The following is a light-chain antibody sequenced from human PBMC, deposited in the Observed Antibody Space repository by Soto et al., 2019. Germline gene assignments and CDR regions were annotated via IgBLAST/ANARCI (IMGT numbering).Light chain of an antibody. V-gene: IGLV1-40*01. CDR3: QSYDSSLSGVV. CDR2: GNI. Sequence: QLVLTQPPSVSGAPGQRVTISCTGSSYNIGTGYDVHWYQHLPGTAPKLLIYGNINRPSGVPDRFSGSKSGTSASLAINGLQAEDEADYYCQSYDSSLSGVVFGGGTKLTVL. CDR1: SYNIGTGYD. J-gene: IGLJ2*01.